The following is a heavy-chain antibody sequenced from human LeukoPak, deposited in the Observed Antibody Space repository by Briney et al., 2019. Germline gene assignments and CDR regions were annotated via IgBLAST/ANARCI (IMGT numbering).Heavy chain of an antibody. J-gene: IGHJ4*02. CDR1: GFTFNDYY. CDR3: AREAAATDY. Sequence: LRLSCAASGFTFNDYYMSWIRQPPGKGLEWIGEINHSGSTNYNPSLKSRVTISVDTSKNQFSLKLSSVTAADTAVYYCAREAAATDYWGQGTLVTVSS. D-gene: IGHD6-25*01. V-gene: IGHV4-34*01. CDR2: INHSGST.